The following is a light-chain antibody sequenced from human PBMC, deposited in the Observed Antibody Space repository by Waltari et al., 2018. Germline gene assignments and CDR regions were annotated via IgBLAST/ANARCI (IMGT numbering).Light chain of an antibody. CDR3: SSYTSTSTLGI. CDR2: DVT. V-gene: IGLV2-14*03. J-gene: IGLJ2*01. CDR1: SSDIGCYNY. Sequence: QSALTQPASVSGSPGQSITISCTGTSSDIGCYNYVSCYQQHPGKAPKLMIYDVTKRPSGVSDRFSGSKSGNTAALTISGLQAEDEADYYCSSYTSTSTLGIFGGGTKLTVL.